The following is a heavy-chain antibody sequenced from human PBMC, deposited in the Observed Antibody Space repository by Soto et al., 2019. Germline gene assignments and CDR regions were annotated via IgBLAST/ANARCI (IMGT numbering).Heavy chain of an antibody. J-gene: IGHJ6*02. CDR3: ARISRYYYGMDV. D-gene: IGHD3-16*01. Sequence: KPSETLSLTCTVSGGSISSSSYYWGWIRQPPGKGLEWIGSIYYSGSTYYNPSLKSRVTISVDTSKNQFSLKLSSVTAADTAVYYCARISRYYYGMDVWGQGTTVTVS. CDR2: IYYSGST. CDR1: GGSISSSSYY. V-gene: IGHV4-39*01.